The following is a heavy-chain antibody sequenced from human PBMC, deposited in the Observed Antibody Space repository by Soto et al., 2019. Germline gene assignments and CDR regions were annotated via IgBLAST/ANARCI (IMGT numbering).Heavy chain of an antibody. CDR3: ARVAYTSRATHWFAC. V-gene: IGHV1-69*01. CDR1: GGTFTNYA. J-gene: IGHJ5*01. CDR2: IIPLFGTT. D-gene: IGHD3-16*01. Sequence: QVQLVQSGAAVKKPGSSVKVSCKASGGTFTNYAVSWVRQAPGPGLEWMGDIIPLFGTTTDAQNFQGRLTVAADASTSTGYMELTNLRSADTALYYGARVAYTSRATHWFACWGQGTLVTVSS.